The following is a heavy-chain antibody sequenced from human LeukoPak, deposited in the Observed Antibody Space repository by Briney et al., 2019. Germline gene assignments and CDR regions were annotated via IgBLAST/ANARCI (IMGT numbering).Heavy chain of an antibody. D-gene: IGHD2/OR15-2a*01. Sequence: GGSLSLSCAASGFTFSTYWMHWVCQAPGKGLVWVSRIDYDGINTNYADSVKGRFSISRDNAKNILYLQMSSLRADDTAVYYCVRGDFQPTWGQGTLVTVSS. CDR3: VRGDFQPT. CDR2: IDYDGINT. CDR1: GFTFSTYW. V-gene: IGHV3-74*01. J-gene: IGHJ5*02.